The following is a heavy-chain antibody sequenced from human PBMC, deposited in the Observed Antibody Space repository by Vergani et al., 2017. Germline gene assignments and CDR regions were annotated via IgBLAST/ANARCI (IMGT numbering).Heavy chain of an antibody. Sequence: QVQLQESGPGLVKPSQTLSLTCTVSGGSISSGSYYWSWIRQPAGKGLGWIGRIYTSGSTNYNPSLKGRVTISVDTSKNQFSLKLSSVTAADTGVYYCARAPPMVRKNWFDPWGEGTLVTVPS. J-gene: IGHJ5*02. V-gene: IGHV4-61*02. CDR1: GGSISSGSYY. CDR3: ARAPPMVRKNWFDP. D-gene: IGHD4/OR15-4a*01. CDR2: IYTSGST.